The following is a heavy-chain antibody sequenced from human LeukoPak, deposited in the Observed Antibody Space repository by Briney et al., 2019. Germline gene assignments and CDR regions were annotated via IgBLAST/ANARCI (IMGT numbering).Heavy chain of an antibody. CDR3: AREAPYYYGMDV. CDR2: ISYDGSNK. Sequence: GGSLRLSCVSSGFSFSNYAMSWVRQAPGKGLEWVAVISYDGSNKYYADSVKGRFTISRDNSKNTLYLQMNSLRAEDTAVYYCAREAPYYYGMDVWGQGTTVTVSS. J-gene: IGHJ6*02. CDR1: GFSFSNYA. V-gene: IGHV3-30*04.